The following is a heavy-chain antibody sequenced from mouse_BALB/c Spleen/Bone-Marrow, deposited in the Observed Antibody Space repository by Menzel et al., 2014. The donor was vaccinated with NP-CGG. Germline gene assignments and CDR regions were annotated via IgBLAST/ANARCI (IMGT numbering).Heavy chain of an antibody. D-gene: IGHD1-1*01. J-gene: IGHJ4*01. CDR1: GYTFTSYW. V-gene: IGHV1-7*01. CDR3: ARQITTVDYAMDY. CDR2: INPSAGYT. Sequence: VQLQQSGAELAKPGASVKMSCKASGYTFTSYWMHWVKQRPGQGLEWIGYINPSAGYTEYNQKFKDKATLTADKSSSTAYMQLSSPTSEDSAVYYCARQITTVDYAMDYWGQGTSVTVPS.